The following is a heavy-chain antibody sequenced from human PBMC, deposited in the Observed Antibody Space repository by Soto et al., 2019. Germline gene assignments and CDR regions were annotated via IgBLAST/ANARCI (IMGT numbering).Heavy chain of an antibody. CDR1: GFTFRSYA. J-gene: IGHJ4*02. CDR3: GRFGITATIDD. D-gene: IGHD1-20*01. Sequence: EVQLLESGGGLVQPGGSLRLSCAASGFTFRSYAMSWVRQAPGKGLEWVSGIGGSGDSTHYADSVKGRFTISRDTSRDTLYLQMNSLRAEDTAVYYCGRFGITATIDDWGQGTLVTVSS. CDR2: IGGSGDST. V-gene: IGHV3-23*01.